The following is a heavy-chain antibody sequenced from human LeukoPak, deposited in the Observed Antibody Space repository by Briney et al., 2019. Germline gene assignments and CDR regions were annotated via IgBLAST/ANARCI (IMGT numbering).Heavy chain of an antibody. CDR1: GGSISSYY. V-gene: IGHV4-4*07. J-gene: IGHJ4*02. Sequence: SETLSLTCTVSGGSISSYYWSWIRQPPGKGLEWIGRIYTSGSTNYNPSLKSRVTMSVDTSKNQFSVKLSSVTAAETAVYYCARGLQQLDLDYWGQGTLVTVSS. D-gene: IGHD6-13*01. CDR3: ARGLQQLDLDY. CDR2: IYTSGST.